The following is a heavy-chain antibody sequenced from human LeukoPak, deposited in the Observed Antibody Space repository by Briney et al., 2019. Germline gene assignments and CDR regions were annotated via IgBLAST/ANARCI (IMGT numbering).Heavy chain of an antibody. Sequence: GSSVKVSCKASGGTFSSYAISWVRQAHGQGLEWMGRIIPIFGTANYAQKFQGRVTITTDESTSTAYMELSSLRSEDTAVYYCARDSIRDGTNSGFDYWGQGTLVTVSS. J-gene: IGHJ4*02. D-gene: IGHD5-24*01. CDR1: GGTFSSYA. V-gene: IGHV1-69*05. CDR2: IIPIFGTA. CDR3: ARDSIRDGTNSGFDY.